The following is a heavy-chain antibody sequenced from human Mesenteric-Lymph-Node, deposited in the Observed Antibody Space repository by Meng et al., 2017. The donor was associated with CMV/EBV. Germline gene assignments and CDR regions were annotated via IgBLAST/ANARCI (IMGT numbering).Heavy chain of an antibody. CDR1: GFSVSSNY. Sequence: ASGFSVSSNYMSWVRQAPGKGLEWVSILYSGGNTYYADSVKGRFTISRDNSKNTLYLQMNSLRAEDTAVFYCARALRGLTGDWYFDLWGRGTLVTVSS. J-gene: IGHJ2*01. D-gene: IGHD7-27*01. V-gene: IGHV3-66*01. CDR2: LYSGGNT. CDR3: ARALRGLTGDWYFDL.